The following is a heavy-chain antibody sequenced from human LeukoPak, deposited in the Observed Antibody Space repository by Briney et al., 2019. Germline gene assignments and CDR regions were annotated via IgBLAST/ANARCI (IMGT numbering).Heavy chain of an antibody. J-gene: IGHJ4*02. CDR3: AKVHGYSFGYLDY. D-gene: IGHD5-18*01. Sequence: GGSLRLSCAASGFIFSQYSMNWVRQAPGKGLEWISHIRYTGETFYADSVKGRFTISRDNAKNSLYLQMNSLRTEDTALYYCAKVHGYSFGYLDYWGQGTLVTVSS. CDR1: GFIFSQYS. CDR2: IRYTGET. V-gene: IGHV3-48*04.